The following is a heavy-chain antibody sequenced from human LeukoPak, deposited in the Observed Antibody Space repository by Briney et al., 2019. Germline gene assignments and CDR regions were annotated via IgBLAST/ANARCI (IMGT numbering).Heavy chain of an antibody. Sequence: ASVKVSCKASGYTFTSYYMHWVRQAPGQGLEWMGIINPSGGSTSYAQKFQGRVTMTRDTSTSTVYMELSSLRSEDTAVHYCARDMVGEITMVRGVITPTYYFDYWGQGTLVTVSS. CDR3: ARDMVGEITMVRGVITPTYYFDY. CDR1: GYTFTSYY. D-gene: IGHD3-10*01. V-gene: IGHV1-46*01. J-gene: IGHJ4*02. CDR2: INPSGGST.